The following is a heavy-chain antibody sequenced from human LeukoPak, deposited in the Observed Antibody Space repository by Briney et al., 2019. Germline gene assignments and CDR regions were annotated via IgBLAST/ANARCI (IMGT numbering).Heavy chain of an antibody. J-gene: IGHJ6*02. CDR1: GGSISSYY. V-gene: IGHV4-34*01. Sequence: SETLSLTCTVSGGSISSYYWSWIRQPPGKGLEWIGEINHSGSTNYNPSLKSRVTISVDTSKNQFSLKLSSVTAADTAVYYCARGPLSLGLLRRYYYGIDVWGQGTTVTVSS. CDR3: ARGPLSLGLLRRYYYGIDV. D-gene: IGHD3-16*02. CDR2: INHSGST.